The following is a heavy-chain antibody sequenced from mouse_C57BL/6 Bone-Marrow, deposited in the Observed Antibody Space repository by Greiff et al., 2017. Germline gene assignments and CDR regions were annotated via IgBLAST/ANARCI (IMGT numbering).Heavy chain of an antibody. CDR2: IDPSDSYT. CDR3: GNFDD. V-gene: IGHV1-59*01. CDR1: GYTFTSYW. Sequence: QVQLQQPGAELVRPGTSVKLSCKASGYTFTSYWMHWVKQRPGQGLEWIGVIDPSDSYTNYNQKFKGKATLTVDTSSSTAYMQLSSLTSEDSAVYYCGNFDDWGQGTTLTVSS. J-gene: IGHJ2*01.